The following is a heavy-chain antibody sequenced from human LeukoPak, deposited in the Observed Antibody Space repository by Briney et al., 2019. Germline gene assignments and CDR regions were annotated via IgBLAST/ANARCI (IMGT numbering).Heavy chain of an antibody. CDR2: IKQDVSEK. J-gene: IGHJ6*03. Sequence: GGSLRLSCAASGFTFSSYWMSWVRQAPGKGLEWVANIKQDVSEKYYVDSVKGRFTISRDNAKNSLYLQMNSLRAEDTAVYYCARSGYDFWSGYPLSYYYYMDVWGKGTTVTVSS. CDR1: GFTFSSYW. V-gene: IGHV3-7*01. CDR3: ARSGYDFWSGYPLSYYYYMDV. D-gene: IGHD3-3*01.